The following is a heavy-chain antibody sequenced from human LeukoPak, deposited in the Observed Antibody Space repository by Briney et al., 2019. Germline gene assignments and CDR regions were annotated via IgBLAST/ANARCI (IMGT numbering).Heavy chain of an antibody. V-gene: IGHV3-11*05. CDR1: GFIFSDYY. CDR2: ISSSSSYT. D-gene: IGHD5/OR15-5a*01. J-gene: IGHJ4*02. CDR3: ARAVSVSSYYFDC. Sequence: GGSLRLSCAASGFIFSDYYMSWIRQAPGKGLEWISYISSSSSYTNYADSVKGRFTISRDNAKTSLYLQMNSLRAEDKAVYYCARAVSVSSYYFDCWGQGTLVTVSS.